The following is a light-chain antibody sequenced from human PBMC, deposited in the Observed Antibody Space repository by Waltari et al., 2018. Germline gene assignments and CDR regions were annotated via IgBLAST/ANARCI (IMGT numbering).Light chain of an antibody. V-gene: IGLV3-1*01. J-gene: IGLJ2*01. CDR1: ALGQKF. CDR2: QDL. CDR3: QAWDDSVCG. Sequence: SYELTQPPSVSVTPGQTAKIACSGDALGQKFAYWYQQRPGQSPLLVIYQDLKRPSGISERFSGSTSGNTTTLTITGAQAIDEADYYCQAWDDSVCGFGGGTRLTVL.